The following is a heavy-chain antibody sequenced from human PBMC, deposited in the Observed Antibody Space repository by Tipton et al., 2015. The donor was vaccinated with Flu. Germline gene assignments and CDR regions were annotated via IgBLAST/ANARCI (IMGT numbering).Heavy chain of an antibody. CDR1: GFIFSIYA. CDR3: AKVIPEIVAGLDY. V-gene: IGHV3-23*01. CDR2: ISASGGTI. D-gene: IGHD6-19*01. Sequence: SLRLSCEASGFIFSIYAMSWVRQAPGKGPEWVSAISASGGTIYSADSVKGRFTVSRDNFKNTLHLQMNSLRAEDTAIYYCAKVIPEIVAGLDYWGQGTLVTVSS. J-gene: IGHJ4*02.